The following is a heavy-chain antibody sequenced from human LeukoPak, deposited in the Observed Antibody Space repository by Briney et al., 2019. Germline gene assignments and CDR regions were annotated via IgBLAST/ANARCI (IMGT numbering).Heavy chain of an antibody. D-gene: IGHD3-3*01. CDR2: IYPGDSDT. CDR1: GYSFTSYW. Sequence: GESLKISCKGSGYSFTSYWIGWVRQMPGKSLEWMGIIYPGDSDTRYSPSFQGQVTISADKSISTAYLQWSSLKASDTAMYYCARGGFLEWSYYYYYMDVWGKGTTVTVSS. J-gene: IGHJ6*03. V-gene: IGHV5-51*01. CDR3: ARGGFLEWSYYYYYMDV.